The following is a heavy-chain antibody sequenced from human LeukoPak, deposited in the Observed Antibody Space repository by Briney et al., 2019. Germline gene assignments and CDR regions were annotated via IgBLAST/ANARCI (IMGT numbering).Heavy chain of an antibody. Sequence: SEPLSLTCTVSGGSMNIYYGSGMRQPAGRGVEWRGCVDSRWNTNYHPSLKRRLTMSVDTSKNQFSLKVTSVTAADTAVYYCARVCGSPTGYRLCGFDIWGQGTVVTVSS. CDR3: ARVCGSPTGYRLCGFDI. J-gene: IGHJ3*02. D-gene: IGHD3-9*01. V-gene: IGHV4-4*07. CDR2: VDSRWNT. CDR1: GGSMNIYY.